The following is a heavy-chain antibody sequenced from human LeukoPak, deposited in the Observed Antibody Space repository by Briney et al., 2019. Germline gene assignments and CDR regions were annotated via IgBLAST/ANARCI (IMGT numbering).Heavy chain of an antibody. V-gene: IGHV3-30-3*01. Sequence: GGSLRLSCAASGFTFSSYAMHWVRQAPGKGLEWVAVISYDGSNKYYADSVKGRLTISRDNSKNTLYLQMNSLRAEDTAVYYCASGYDILTGALPTDPYGMDVWGQGTTVTVSS. J-gene: IGHJ6*02. CDR1: GFTFSSYA. CDR3: ASGYDILTGALPTDPYGMDV. D-gene: IGHD3-9*01. CDR2: ISYDGSNK.